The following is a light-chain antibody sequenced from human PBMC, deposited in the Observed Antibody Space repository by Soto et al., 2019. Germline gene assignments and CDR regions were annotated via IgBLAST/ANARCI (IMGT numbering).Light chain of an antibody. Sequence: QSALTQPASVSGSPGQSITISCTGTSSDVGGYNYVSWHQQHPVKAPKLMIYDVTNRPSGVSDRFSGSKSGNTASLTISGLQAEDEADYYCSSYTSSSTPYVFGTGT. V-gene: IGLV2-14*01. J-gene: IGLJ1*01. CDR3: SSYTSSSTPYV. CDR2: DVT. CDR1: SSDVGGYNY.